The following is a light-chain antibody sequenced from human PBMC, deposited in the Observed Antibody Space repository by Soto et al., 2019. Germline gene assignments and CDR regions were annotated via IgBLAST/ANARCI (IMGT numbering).Light chain of an antibody. CDR3: QSYDSSLSAL. CDR1: SSNIGAGYD. V-gene: IGLV1-40*01. Sequence: QSVLTQPPSVSGAPGQRVTISCTGSSSNIGAGYDVHWYQQLPGTAPKLLIYGNSNRPSGVPDRFSGSKSGTSASLAITGLQAEDEADYYRQSYDSSLSALFGGGTQLTVL. CDR2: GNS. J-gene: IGLJ2*01.